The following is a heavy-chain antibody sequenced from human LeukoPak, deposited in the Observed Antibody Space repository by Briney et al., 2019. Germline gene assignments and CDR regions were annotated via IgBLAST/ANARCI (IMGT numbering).Heavy chain of an antibody. V-gene: IGHV3-30*18. CDR3: AKGITAMVLDY. J-gene: IGHJ4*02. Sequence: PGGSLRLSCAPSGFTFSSYGMHWVRQVPGKGLEWVAVISYDGSHKYYADSVKARFTISRDNSKNTLYLQMNSLRGEDTAVYYCAKGITAMVLDYWGQGTLVTVSS. CDR1: GFTFSSYG. CDR2: ISYDGSHK. D-gene: IGHD5-18*01.